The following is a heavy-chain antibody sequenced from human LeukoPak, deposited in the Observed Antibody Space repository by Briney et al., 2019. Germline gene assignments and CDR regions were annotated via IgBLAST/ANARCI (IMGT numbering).Heavy chain of an antibody. CDR2: IYHSGST. V-gene: IGHV4-4*02. CDR3: ARVGRGSGYYYSRDYFDY. Sequence: PSETLSLTCAVSGDSISSSNWWTWVRQPPGKGLEWIGEIYHSGSTNYNPSLKSRVTISVDTSKNQFSLKLSSVTAADTAVYYCARVGRGSGYYYSRDYFDYWGQGTLVTVSS. J-gene: IGHJ4*02. D-gene: IGHD3-22*01. CDR1: GDSISSSNW.